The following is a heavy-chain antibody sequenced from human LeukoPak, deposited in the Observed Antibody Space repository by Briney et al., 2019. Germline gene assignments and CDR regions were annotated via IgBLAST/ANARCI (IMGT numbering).Heavy chain of an antibody. CDR1: GFKFDDYG. CDR3: AKGRGAATTYGMNV. CDR2: IPWTNAGV. V-gene: IGHV3-9*01. Sequence: SLRLSCAASGFKFDDYGMHWVRQAPGKGLEWVSSIPWTNAGVGYADSVKGRCTISRDNAKNSLYLELRSLRAEDTAVYYCAKGRGAATTYGMNVWGQGTTVIVS. D-gene: IGHD2-15*01. J-gene: IGHJ6*02.